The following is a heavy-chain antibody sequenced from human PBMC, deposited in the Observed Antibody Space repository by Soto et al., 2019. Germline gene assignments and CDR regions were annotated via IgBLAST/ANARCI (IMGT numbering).Heavy chain of an antibody. J-gene: IGHJ6*04. D-gene: IGHD3-3*01. CDR2: VSRNGINT. V-gene: IGHV3-64*01. Sequence: EEQLVQSGGGLVQPGGSLRLSFAASGFSFSSYELFWVRQAPGKGLEYVSAVSRNGINTYYANSVKGRFTISRDNSKNIMYLQMGTLRAEDMAVYYCAITYYDFDVWGKGTTVIVSS. CDR1: GFSFSSYE. CDR3: AITYYDFDV.